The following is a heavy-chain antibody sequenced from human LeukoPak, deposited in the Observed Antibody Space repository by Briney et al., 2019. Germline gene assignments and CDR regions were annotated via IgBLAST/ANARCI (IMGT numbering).Heavy chain of an antibody. CDR3: ARSGGTCLPDAFDI. V-gene: IGHV1-18*01. CDR2: ISVYNGNT. J-gene: IGHJ3*02. CDR1: GYTFTSSG. D-gene: IGHD2-15*01. Sequence: ASVKVSCKASGYTFTSSGISWVRQAPGQGLEWMGWISVYNGNTKYAQKVQGRVTMTTDTSTTTAYMELRSLRSDDTAVYYCARSGGTCLPDAFDIWGQGTMVTVSS.